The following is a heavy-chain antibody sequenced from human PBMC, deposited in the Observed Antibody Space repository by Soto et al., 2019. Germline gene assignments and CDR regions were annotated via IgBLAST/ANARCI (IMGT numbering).Heavy chain of an antibody. V-gene: IGHV3-9*01. Sequence: EVQLVESGGGLVQPGRSLRLSCAASGFVFDDYSFHWVRQAPGKGLEWVSGLSWNSGSIGYADSVKGRFTISRDNAKNSLYLQMNRLSPEDTALDYCAINSDNYSPDGMDVWGQGTTVTVSS. CDR2: LSWNSGSI. D-gene: IGHD2-15*01. J-gene: IGHJ6*02. CDR1: GFVFDDYS. CDR3: AINSDNYSPDGMDV.